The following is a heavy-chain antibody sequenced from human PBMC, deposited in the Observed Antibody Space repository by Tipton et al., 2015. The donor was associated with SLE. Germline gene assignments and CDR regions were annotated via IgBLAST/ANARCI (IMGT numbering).Heavy chain of an antibody. CDR2: IDHSGST. D-gene: IGHD5-12*01. CDR1: GGSFSGFY. J-gene: IGHJ3*02. CDR3: ASSLIVADAGDAFDI. Sequence: TLSLTCAVYGGSFSGFYWNWIRQPPGKGLEWIGEIDHSGSTNYNPSLKSRVTISLDTSKNQLSLRVSSVTAADTAVYYCASSLIVADAGDAFDIWGQGTMVTVSS. V-gene: IGHV4-34*01.